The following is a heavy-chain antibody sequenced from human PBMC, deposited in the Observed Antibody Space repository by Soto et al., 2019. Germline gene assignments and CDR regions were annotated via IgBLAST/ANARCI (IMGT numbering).Heavy chain of an antibody. CDR2: ISGSGGST. CDR1: GFTFSSYA. CDR3: AKDQILAVPRGEDDIRFG. Sequence: EVQLLESGGGLVQPGGSLRLSCAASGFTFSSYAMSWVRQAPGKGLEWVSAISGSGGSTYYADSVKGRFTISRDNSKNTLYLQMNSLRAEDTAVYYCAKDQILAVPRGEDDIRFGWGQGTLVTVSS. J-gene: IGHJ4*02. V-gene: IGHV3-23*01. D-gene: IGHD3-10*01.